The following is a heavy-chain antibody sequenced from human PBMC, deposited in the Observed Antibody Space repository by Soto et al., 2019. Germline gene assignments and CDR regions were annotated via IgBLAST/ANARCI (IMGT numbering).Heavy chain of an antibody. D-gene: IGHD2-21*02. CDR1: GFTFSDHY. V-gene: IGHV3-11*01. CDR2: ISSSGTTI. Sequence: QVQLVESGGGLVKPGGSLRLSCAASGFTFSDHYMTWIRQAPGKGLEWLSYISSSGTTIYYAESVRGRFTISRDNAKNSLYLQMNSLRVEDTAVYYCARVGDMAYKDWGQGTLVTFSP. J-gene: IGHJ1*01. CDR3: ARVGDMAYKD.